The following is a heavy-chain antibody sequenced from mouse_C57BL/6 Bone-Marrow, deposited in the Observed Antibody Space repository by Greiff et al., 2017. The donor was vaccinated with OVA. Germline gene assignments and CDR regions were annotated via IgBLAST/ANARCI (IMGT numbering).Heavy chain of an antibody. CDR2: INPGSGGT. V-gene: IGHV1-54*01. CDR1: GYAFTNYL. Sequence: QVQLQQSGAELVRPGTSVKVSCKASGYAFTNYLIEWVKQRPGQGLEWIGVINPGSGGTNYNEKFKGKATLTADKSSSTAYMQLSSLTSEDSAVYFCARYDYDVDYWGQGTTLTVSP. J-gene: IGHJ2*01. CDR3: ARYDYDVDY. D-gene: IGHD2-4*01.